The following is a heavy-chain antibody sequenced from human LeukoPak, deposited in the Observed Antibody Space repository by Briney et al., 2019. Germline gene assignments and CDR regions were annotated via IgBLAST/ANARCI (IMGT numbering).Heavy chain of an antibody. Sequence: SVKVSCNASRGTFSSYAISWVRQAPGQGLEWMGGIIPIFGTANYAQKFQGRVTITTDESTSTAYMELSSLRSEDTAVYYCARGPELERFDYWGQGTLVTVSS. CDR3: ARGPELERFDY. J-gene: IGHJ4*02. D-gene: IGHD1-1*01. CDR2: IIPIFGTA. CDR1: RGTFSSYA. V-gene: IGHV1-69*05.